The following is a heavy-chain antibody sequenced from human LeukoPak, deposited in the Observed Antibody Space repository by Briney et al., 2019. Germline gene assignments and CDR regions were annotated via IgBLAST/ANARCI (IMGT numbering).Heavy chain of an antibody. CDR1: GGSISSYY. CDR2: IYYSGST. J-gene: IGHJ4*02. CDR3: ARIGSGWYVGY. Sequence: SETLSLTCTVSGGSISSYYWSWIRQPPGKGLEWIGYIYYSGSTNYNPSLKSRVTISVDTSKNQFSLKLSSVTAADTAVYYCARIGSGWYVGYWGQGTLVIVSS. D-gene: IGHD6-19*01. V-gene: IGHV4-59*01.